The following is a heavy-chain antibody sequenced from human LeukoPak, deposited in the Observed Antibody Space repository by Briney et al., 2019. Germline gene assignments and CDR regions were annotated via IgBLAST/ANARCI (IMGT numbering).Heavy chain of an antibody. Sequence: ASVKVSCKASGYTFTSYGISWVRQAPGQGLEWMGWINPNSGGTNYAQKFQGRVTMTTDTSMSTAYMELSRLTSDDTAVYYCARAGGRSWFDPWGQGTLVTVSS. CDR1: GYTFTSYG. J-gene: IGHJ5*02. CDR3: ARAGGRSWFDP. V-gene: IGHV1-2*02. CDR2: INPNSGGT.